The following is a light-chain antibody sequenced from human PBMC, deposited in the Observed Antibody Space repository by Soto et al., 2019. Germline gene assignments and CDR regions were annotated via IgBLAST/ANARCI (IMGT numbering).Light chain of an antibody. V-gene: IGKV1-5*01. Sequence: DIQMTQSPSTLSASVGDRVTITCRASQSISSWLAWYQQKPGKAPKLLIYDASSLESGVPSRFSGSGSGTEFTLTTSSLQPDDFATYYCQQYNSYLWTFGQGTKVEL. J-gene: IGKJ1*01. CDR1: QSISSW. CDR3: QQYNSYLWT. CDR2: DAS.